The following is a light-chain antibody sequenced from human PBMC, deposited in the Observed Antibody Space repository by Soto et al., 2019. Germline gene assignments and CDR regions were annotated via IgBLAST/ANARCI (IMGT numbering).Light chain of an antibody. V-gene: IGKV1-27*01. CDR3: QKYNSAPLT. J-gene: IGKJ4*01. Sequence: DIQMTQSPSSLSASLGDRVTITCRASQGIGVYLAWFQQKPGNVPRLLIYAASTLQSGVPSRFSGSGSGTDFTLTISSLQPEDVATYFCQKYNSAPLTFGGGTKVEIK. CDR2: AAS. CDR1: QGIGVY.